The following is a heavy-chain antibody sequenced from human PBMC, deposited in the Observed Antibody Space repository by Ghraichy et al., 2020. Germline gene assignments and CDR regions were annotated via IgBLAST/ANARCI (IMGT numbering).Heavy chain of an antibody. CDR1: GGSISSYY. V-gene: IGHV4-59*01. CDR2: IYYSGST. CDR3: ARTYYDFWSGRYFDL. D-gene: IGHD3-3*01. Sequence: SETLSLTCTVSGGSISSYYWSWIRQPPGKGLEWIGYIYYSGSTNYNPSLKSRVTISVDTSKNQFSLKLSSVTAADTAVYYCARTYYDFWSGRYFDLWGRGTLVTVSS. J-gene: IGHJ2*01.